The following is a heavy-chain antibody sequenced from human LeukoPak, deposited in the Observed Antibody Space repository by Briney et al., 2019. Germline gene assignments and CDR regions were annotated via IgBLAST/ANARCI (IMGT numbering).Heavy chain of an antibody. Sequence: SQTLSLTCAVSGGSISSGGYSWSWIRQPPGKGLEWIGYIYHSGSTYYNPSLKSRVTISVDRSKNQFSLKLSSVTAADTAVYYCARGVHLFDAIFGVGRGPRWWFDPWGQGTLVTVSS. V-gene: IGHV4-30-2*01. CDR1: GGSISSGGYS. J-gene: IGHJ5*02. D-gene: IGHD3-3*01. CDR2: IYHSGST. CDR3: ARGVHLFDAIFGVGRGPRWWFDP.